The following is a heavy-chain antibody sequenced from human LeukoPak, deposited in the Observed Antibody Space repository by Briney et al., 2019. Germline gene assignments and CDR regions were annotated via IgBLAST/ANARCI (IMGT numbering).Heavy chain of an antibody. D-gene: IGHD2-2*01. CDR1: GGSISSSSYY. J-gene: IGHJ6*02. V-gene: IGHV4-39*01. CDR3: ATIVVVPAAYLHYYYYYGMDV. Sequence: SETLSLTCTVSGGSISSSSYYWGWIRQPSGKGLEWIGSIFYSGSTYYNPSLKSRVTISVDTSKSQFSLKLSPVTAADTAVYYCATIVVVPAAYLHYYYYYGMDVWGQGTTVTVSS. CDR2: IFYSGST.